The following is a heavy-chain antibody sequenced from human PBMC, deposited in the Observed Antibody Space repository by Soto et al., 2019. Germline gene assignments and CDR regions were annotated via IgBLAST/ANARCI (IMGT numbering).Heavy chain of an antibody. CDR3: AKDRRPNCSSTSCYGMDV. Sequence: QVQLVESGGGLVQPGRSLRLSGAASGFTFSSYGMHWVRQAPGKGLEWVAVISYDGSNKYYADSVKGRFTISRDNSKNTLYLQMNSLRAEDTAVYYCAKDRRPNCSSTSCYGMDVWGQGTTVTVSS. V-gene: IGHV3-30*18. CDR2: ISYDGSNK. CDR1: GFTFSSYG. D-gene: IGHD2-2*01. J-gene: IGHJ6*02.